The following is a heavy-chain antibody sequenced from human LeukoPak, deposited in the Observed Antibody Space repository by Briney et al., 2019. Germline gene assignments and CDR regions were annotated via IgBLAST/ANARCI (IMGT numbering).Heavy chain of an antibody. CDR3: AKDRDYGDYPYYFDY. CDR2: IGGSGGST. J-gene: IGHJ4*02. D-gene: IGHD4-17*01. V-gene: IGHV3-23*01. Sequence: GGSLRLSCAASGFTFSSYGMSWVRQAPGKGLEWVSGIGGSGGSTYYADSVKGRFTISRDNSKNTLYLQMNSLRAEDTAIYYCAKDRDYGDYPYYFDYWGQGALVTVSS. CDR1: GFTFSSYG.